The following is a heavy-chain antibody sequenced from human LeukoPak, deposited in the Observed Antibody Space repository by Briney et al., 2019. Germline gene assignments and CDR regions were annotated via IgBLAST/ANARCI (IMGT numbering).Heavy chain of an antibody. D-gene: IGHD3-10*01. CDR1: RFTFSSYG. V-gene: IGHV3-30*02. CDR3: AKDWAMVRGLFDY. CDR2: IRYDGSNK. Sequence: GGTLRLSCAASRFTFSSYGMHWVRQAPGKGLEWVAFIRYDGSNKYYADSVKGRFTISRDNSKNTLYLQMNSLRAEDTAVYYCAKDWAMVRGLFDYWGQGTLVTVSS. J-gene: IGHJ4*02.